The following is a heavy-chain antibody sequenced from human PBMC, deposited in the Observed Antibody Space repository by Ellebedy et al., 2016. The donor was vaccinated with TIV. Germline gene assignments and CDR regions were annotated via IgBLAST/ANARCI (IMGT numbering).Heavy chain of an antibody. V-gene: IGHV2-26*01. Sequence: SGPTLVKPTETLTLTCTVSGFLLSNAYMGVSWIRQPPGKALEWLAHIFSNDQKSYSTSLNHRLTLSKDTSRSQVVLMMTNMDPVDTATYYCARMRDNIENHGSFDIWGQGTMVTVSS. J-gene: IGHJ3*02. CDR1: GFLLSNAYMG. CDR3: ARMRDNIENHGSFDI. D-gene: IGHD2/OR15-2a*01. CDR2: IFSNDQK.